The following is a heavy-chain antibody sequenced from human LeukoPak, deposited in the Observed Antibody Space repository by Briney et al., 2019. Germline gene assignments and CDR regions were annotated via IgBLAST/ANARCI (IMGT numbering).Heavy chain of an antibody. J-gene: IGHJ5*02. CDR1: GGSISSYY. CDR3: ARHEYSSAFDP. D-gene: IGHD6-6*01. Sequence: SETLSLSCTVSGGSISSYYWSWIRQPPGKGLEWIGYIYYSGSTNYNPSLKGRVTISVDTSKNQFSLKLSSVTAADTAVYYCARHEYSSAFDPWGQGTLVTVSS. V-gene: IGHV4-59*08. CDR2: IYYSGST.